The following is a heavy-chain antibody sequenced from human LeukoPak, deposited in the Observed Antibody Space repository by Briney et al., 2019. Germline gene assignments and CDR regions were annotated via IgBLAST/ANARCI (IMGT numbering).Heavy chain of an antibody. Sequence: GGSLRLSCAASGFTFSNFAMSWVRQPPGKGLEWVSALYIGGNTYYADSVRGRFTISRDNSKNTLYLQMNSLRAEDTAIYYCMTAAGYNFGQYWGQGTLVTVSS. CDR2: LYIGGNT. CDR3: MTAAGYNFGQY. D-gene: IGHD5-18*01. V-gene: IGHV3-23*05. J-gene: IGHJ4*02. CDR1: GFTFSNFA.